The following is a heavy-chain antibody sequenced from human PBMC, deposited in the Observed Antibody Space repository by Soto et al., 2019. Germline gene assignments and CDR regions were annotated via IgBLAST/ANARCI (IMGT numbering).Heavy chain of an antibody. Sequence: QVQLVQSGAEVKKPGSSVKVSCKTSGGTFSNYAFIWVRQAPGQGLEWTGGIIPIFDTAKYSQRFLDRVTITADKSTSTVYMELHSLTAEDTAVYYCARASNYYGSGWISHFDLWGQGTQVTVTS. CDR2: IIPIFDTA. D-gene: IGHD3-10*01. CDR3: ARASNYYGSGWISHFDL. J-gene: IGHJ4*02. CDR1: GGTFSNYA. V-gene: IGHV1-69*06.